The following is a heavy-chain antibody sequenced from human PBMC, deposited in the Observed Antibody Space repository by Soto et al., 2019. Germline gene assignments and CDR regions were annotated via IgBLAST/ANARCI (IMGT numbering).Heavy chain of an antibody. Sequence: GGPLRLSCAASGFTFSNCGMNWVRQTPGKGLEWVLYISDSGATKHYADSVKGRFTISRDNGKDSLYLQMNSLRDEDTAVYFCARCSRNSCYSYGVDVWGQGATVPVSS. CDR1: GFTFSNCG. D-gene: IGHD2-15*01. V-gene: IGHV3-48*02. CDR3: ARCSRNSCYSYGVDV. J-gene: IGHJ6*02. CDR2: ISDSGATK.